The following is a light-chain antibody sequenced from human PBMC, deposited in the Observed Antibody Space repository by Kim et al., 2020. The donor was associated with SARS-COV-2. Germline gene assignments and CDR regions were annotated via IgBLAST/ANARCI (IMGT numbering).Light chain of an antibody. CDR3: QKYNSAPRT. J-gene: IGKJ1*01. CDR2: AAS. CDR1: QGIRNY. V-gene: IGKV1-27*01. Sequence: DIQMTQSPSSLSASVGDRVTITCRASQGIRNYLAWYQQKPGKVPKLLIYAASTLQSGVPSRFSGSTSGTDFTLTISSLQPEDVATYYCQKYNSAPRTFGQGTKVDIK.